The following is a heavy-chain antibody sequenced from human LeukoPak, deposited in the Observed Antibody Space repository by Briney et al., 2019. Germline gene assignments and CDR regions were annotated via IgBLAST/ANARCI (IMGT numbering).Heavy chain of an antibody. CDR2: INPNSGGT. CDR1: GYTFTGNY. D-gene: IGHD3-22*01. J-gene: IGHJ3*02. V-gene: IGHV1-2*02. CDR3: ASGITMIVVVSSDAFDI. Sequence: ASVKVSCKASGYTFTGNYMHWVRQAPGQGLEWMGWINPNSGGTNYAQRFQGRVTMTSDTSISRAYMELSRLRSDDTAVYYCASGITMIVVVSSDAFDIWGQGTMVTVSS.